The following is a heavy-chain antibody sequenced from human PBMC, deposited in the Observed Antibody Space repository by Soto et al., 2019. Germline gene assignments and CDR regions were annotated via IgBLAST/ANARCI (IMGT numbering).Heavy chain of an antibody. V-gene: IGHV1-46*01. D-gene: IGHD2-2*01. CDR2: INPDAGAT. J-gene: IGHJ5*02. CDR3: ARGDIVLVPASEGNWFDP. Sequence: QVQLVQSGAEVKEPGASVTLSCKASAYSFTTYHIHWVRQAPGQGLEWMGLINPDAGATNYAQRFQGRLRLTRDTSTSTVYMELRSLRFDDTAVYYCARGDIVLVPASEGNWFDPWGQGTLVTVSS. CDR1: AYSFTTYH.